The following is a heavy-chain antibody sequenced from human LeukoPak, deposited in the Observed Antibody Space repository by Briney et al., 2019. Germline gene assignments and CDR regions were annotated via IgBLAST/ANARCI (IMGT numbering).Heavy chain of an antibody. Sequence: ASVKVSCKASGYIFKYYTLNWVRQAPGQGLEWMGWITPSTGNPTYAQDFTGRFAFSLDTSVSTAYLQISSLKAEDTAVYYCARANDVLTGYAHFDNWGQGTLVTVSS. J-gene: IGHJ4*02. CDR2: ITPSTGNP. V-gene: IGHV7-4-1*02. CDR1: GYIFKYYT. D-gene: IGHD3-9*01. CDR3: ARANDVLTGYAHFDN.